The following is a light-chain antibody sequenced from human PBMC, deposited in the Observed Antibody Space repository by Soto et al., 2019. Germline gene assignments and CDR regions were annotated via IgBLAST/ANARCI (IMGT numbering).Light chain of an antibody. V-gene: IGLV2-14*03. CDR3: NSYTSSTTPYV. J-gene: IGLJ1*01. CDR2: DVT. CDR1: SSDVGAYNY. Sequence: QSALTQPASVSGSPGQSITISCTGSSSDVGAYNYVSWYQHHPDKAPKLVIYDVTNRPSGVSNRFSGSKSGNTASLTISGLQAEDEADYYCNSYTSSTTPYVFRTGTKLTVL.